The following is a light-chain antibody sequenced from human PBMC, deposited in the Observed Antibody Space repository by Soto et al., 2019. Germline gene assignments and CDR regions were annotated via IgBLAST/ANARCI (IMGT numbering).Light chain of an antibody. CDR3: RQDYNFHWT. V-gene: IGKV1-5*01. CDR1: QMIGGW. Sequence: DIQMTQSPSTLSASLGDRLTITCRASQMIGGWLAWYQQKPGKAPKLRIDDASTLESGVPSRFSGSGSGTEFSLIINSLQPEDVATYYCRQDYNFHWTFGQGTKVDIK. J-gene: IGKJ1*01. CDR2: DAS.